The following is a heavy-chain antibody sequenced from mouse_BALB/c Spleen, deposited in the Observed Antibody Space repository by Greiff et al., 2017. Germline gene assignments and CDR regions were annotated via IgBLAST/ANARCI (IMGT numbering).Heavy chain of an antibody. CDR2: IRLKSNNYAT. V-gene: IGHV6-6*02. CDR3: TRPGSSHYYYFDY. J-gene: IGHJ2*01. Sequence: EVKLMESGGGLVQPGGSMKLPCVASGFTFSNYWMNWVRQSPEKGLEWVAEIRLKSNNYATHYAESVKGRFTISRDDSKSSVYLQMNNLRAEDTGIYYCTRPGSSHYYYFDYWGQGTTLTVSS. CDR1: GFTFSNYW. D-gene: IGHD1-1*01.